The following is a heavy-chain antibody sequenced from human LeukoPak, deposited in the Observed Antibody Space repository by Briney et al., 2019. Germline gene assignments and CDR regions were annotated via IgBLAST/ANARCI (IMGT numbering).Heavy chain of an antibody. D-gene: IGHD7-27*01. J-gene: IGHJ4*02. CDR2: INWNSGSI. CDR1: GFKFDDYS. Sequence: GGAVRLSCAASGFKFDDYSMHGFGQAAGRGGHGVSGINWNSGSIIYADSVKGRLTISRDNAKNSLYLQMNSLRVEDTALYYCAKRGHRTADHSVDFWGQGTLVTVSS. CDR3: AKRGHRTADHSVDF. V-gene: IGHV3-9*01.